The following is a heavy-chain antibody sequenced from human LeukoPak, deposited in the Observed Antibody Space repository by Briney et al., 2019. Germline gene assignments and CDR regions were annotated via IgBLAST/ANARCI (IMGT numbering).Heavy chain of an antibody. CDR2: IKQDGREK. V-gene: IGHV3-7*01. D-gene: IGHD3-22*01. CDR3: ASTLYDSSGYYYLRSRGYYFDY. J-gene: IGHJ4*02. CDR1: GFTFSSCW. Sequence: GGSLRLSCAASGFTFSSCWMSWVRQAPGKGLEWVANIKQDGREKYYVDSVKGRFTISRDNAKNSLYLQMNSLRAEDTAVYYCASTLYDSSGYYYLRSRGYYFDYWGQGTLVTVSS.